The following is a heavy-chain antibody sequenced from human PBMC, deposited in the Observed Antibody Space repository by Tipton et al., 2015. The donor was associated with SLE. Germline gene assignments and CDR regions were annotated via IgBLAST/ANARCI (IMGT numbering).Heavy chain of an antibody. CDR3: ARGLRRVAGYYDSSGPLDY. J-gene: IGHJ4*02. CDR2: IKQDGSEK. CDR1: GFTFSSYW. Sequence: SLRLSCAASGFTFSSYWMSWVRQAPGKGLEWVANIKQDGSEKYYVDSVKGRFTISRDNAKNSLYLQMNSLRAEDTAVYYCARGLRRVAGYYDSSGPLDYWGQGTLVTVSS. D-gene: IGHD3-22*01. V-gene: IGHV3-7*01.